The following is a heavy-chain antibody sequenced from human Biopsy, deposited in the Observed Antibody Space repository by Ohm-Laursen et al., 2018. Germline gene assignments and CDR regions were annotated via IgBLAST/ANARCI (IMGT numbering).Heavy chain of an antibody. J-gene: IGHJ5*02. CDR3: ARETPTGIPFNWFDP. D-gene: IGHD1-1*01. V-gene: IGHV6-1*01. CDR2: TYYRSKWYN. CDR1: GDRVSSNSAA. Sequence: QTLSLTCAISGDRVSSNSAAWNWIRQSPSRGLEWLGRTYYRSKWYNDYSVFVKSRITINPDTSKNQFCLQLNSVTPEDTAVYYCARETPTGIPFNWFDPWGQGTLVTVSS.